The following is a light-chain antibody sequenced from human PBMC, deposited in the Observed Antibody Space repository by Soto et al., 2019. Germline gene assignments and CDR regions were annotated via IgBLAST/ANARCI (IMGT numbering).Light chain of an antibody. CDR1: QSVLYSSNNKNY. CDR2: WAS. Sequence: DIVMTQSPDSLAVSLGERVTINCKSSQSVLYSSNNKNYLAWYQQKPGQPPKLLIYWASTRESGVPDRFSGSGSGTDFTLTISSLQAEDVAVYYCQQYYSTPRTFGQGTKV. V-gene: IGKV4-1*01. J-gene: IGKJ1*01. CDR3: QQYYSTPRT.